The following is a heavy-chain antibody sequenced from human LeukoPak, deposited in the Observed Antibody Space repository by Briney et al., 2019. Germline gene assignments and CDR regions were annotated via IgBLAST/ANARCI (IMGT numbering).Heavy chain of an antibody. J-gene: IGHJ4*02. D-gene: IGHD4-17*01. Sequence: GGSLRLSCAASGFTFSSYAMSWVRQAPGKGLEWVSGISGSGGSTYYADSVKGRFTISRDNSKNTLYLQMNSLRAEDTAVYYCARALSAVTTAQYYFDYWGQGTLVTVSS. CDR1: GFTFSSYA. CDR3: ARALSAVTTAQYYFDY. V-gene: IGHV3-23*01. CDR2: ISGSGGST.